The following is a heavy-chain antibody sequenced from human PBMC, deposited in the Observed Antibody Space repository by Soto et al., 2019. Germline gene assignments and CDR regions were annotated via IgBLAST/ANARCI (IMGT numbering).Heavy chain of an antibody. Sequence: GGSLRLSCAASGFTFSSYAMSWVRQAPGKGLEWVSAISGSGGSTYYADSVKGRFTISRDNSKNKLYLQMNRMRAEDTAVYYCAKENSGYSGYDSLYFDYWGQGTLVTVSS. D-gene: IGHD5-12*01. J-gene: IGHJ4*02. CDR2: ISGSGGST. CDR1: GFTFSSYA. CDR3: AKENSGYSGYDSLYFDY. V-gene: IGHV3-23*01.